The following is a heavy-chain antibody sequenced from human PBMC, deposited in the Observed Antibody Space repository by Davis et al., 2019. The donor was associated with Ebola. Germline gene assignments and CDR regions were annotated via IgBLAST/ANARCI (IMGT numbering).Heavy chain of an antibody. J-gene: IGHJ6*02. CDR2: TYYNSKWYS. CDR1: GDSVSGGSGA. Sequence: HSQTLSLTCAISGDSVSGGSGAWNWIRQSPSRGLEWLGRTYYNSKWYSDYAPSVKSRITINPDTSKNQLSLHLNSVTPEDTAIYYCARGWYRTGLDAWGQGTTVTVSS. D-gene: IGHD6-19*01. V-gene: IGHV6-1*01. CDR3: ARGWYRTGLDA.